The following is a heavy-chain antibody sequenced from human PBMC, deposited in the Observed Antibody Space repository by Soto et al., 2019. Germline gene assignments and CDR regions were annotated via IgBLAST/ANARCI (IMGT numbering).Heavy chain of an antibody. CDR2: IKQDGSEK. J-gene: IGHJ4*02. D-gene: IGHD3-22*01. CDR3: AAPVIVVGSPVY. V-gene: IGHV3-7*01. Sequence: PGGSLRLSCAASGFSFSRYWMTWVRQAPGKGLEWVANIKQDGSEKYYVDSVKGRFTISRDNAKNSLYLHMNSLRAEDTAVYYCAAPVIVVGSPVYWGQGSLVTVSS. CDR1: GFSFSRYW.